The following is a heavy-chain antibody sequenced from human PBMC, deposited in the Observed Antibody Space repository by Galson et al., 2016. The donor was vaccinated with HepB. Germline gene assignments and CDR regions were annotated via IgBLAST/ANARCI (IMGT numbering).Heavy chain of an antibody. CDR3: ARGPNCSGGSCYPNYHYYGLDV. V-gene: IGHV3-21*01. J-gene: IGHJ6*02. CDR2: ISSRSTYI. Sequence: SLRLSCAASGFTFSSYSMNWVRQAPGKGLEWVSSISSRSTYIFYAESVKGRFTISRDNARKSMHLQMNSLRGEDTAVYYCARGPNCSGGSCYPNYHYYGLDVWGQGTTVTVSS. CDR1: GFTFSSYS. D-gene: IGHD2-15*01.